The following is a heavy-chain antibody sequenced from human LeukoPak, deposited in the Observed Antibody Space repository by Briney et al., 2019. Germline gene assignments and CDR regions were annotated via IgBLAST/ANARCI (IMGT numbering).Heavy chain of an antibody. J-gene: IGHJ4*02. CDR3: AKRGVVIRVILVGFHKEAYYFDS. D-gene: IGHD3-22*01. CDR1: GITLSNYG. V-gene: IGHV3-23*01. Sequence: GGSLRLSCAVSGITLSNYGMSWVRRAPGKGLEWVAGIGGSGGGTNYADSVKGRFIISRDSAKNTLYLQMNSLRVEDTAVYFCAKRGVVIRVILVGFHKEAYYFDSWGQGALVSVSS. CDR2: IGGSGGGT.